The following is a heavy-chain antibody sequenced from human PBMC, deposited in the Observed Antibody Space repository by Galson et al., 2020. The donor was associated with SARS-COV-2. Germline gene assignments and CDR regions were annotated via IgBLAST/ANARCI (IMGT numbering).Heavy chain of an antibody. V-gene: IGHV5-10-1*01. Sequence: WISWVRQMPGKGLEWMGKIDPSDSYTDYSPSFEGHVTMSADKSTSTAYLQWSSLKASDTAIYFCARHVLTYDVLTGYYNGAFEIWGHGTMVTVSS. CDR1: W. CDR3: ARHVLTYDVLTGYYNGAFEI. CDR2: IDPSDSYT. D-gene: IGHD3-9*01. J-gene: IGHJ3*02.